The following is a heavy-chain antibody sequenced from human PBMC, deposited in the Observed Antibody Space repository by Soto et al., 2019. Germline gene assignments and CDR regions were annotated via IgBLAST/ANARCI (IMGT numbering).Heavy chain of an antibody. D-gene: IGHD3-16*01. V-gene: IGHV4-30-4*01. J-gene: IGHJ4*02. CDR2: IYYSGNT. CDR1: GGSTSSDNY. CDR3: AREGGESSDGLYYFDS. Sequence: SETLSLTCTVSGGSTSSDNYWGWIRQPPGKGLEWIGHIYYSGNTDYNPSLKSRLAISIDTSKNQFSLKLSSVTAADTAVYFCAREGGESSDGLYYFDSWGQGSLVTVSS.